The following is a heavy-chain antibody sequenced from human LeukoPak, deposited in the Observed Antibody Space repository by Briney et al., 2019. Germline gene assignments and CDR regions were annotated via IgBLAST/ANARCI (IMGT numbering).Heavy chain of an antibody. D-gene: IGHD3-22*01. CDR1: GFTLTSYN. V-gene: IGHV3-21*01. J-gene: IGHJ5*02. CDR3: ARSITMIVDWFDP. Sequence: PGGSLRLSCAASGFTLTSYNMNWVRQAPGKGLEWVSSITSSSDYIYYADSVKGRFTVSRDNAKNSLYPQMNSLRAEDTAVYYCARSITMIVDWFDPWGQGTLVTVSS. CDR2: ITSSSDYI.